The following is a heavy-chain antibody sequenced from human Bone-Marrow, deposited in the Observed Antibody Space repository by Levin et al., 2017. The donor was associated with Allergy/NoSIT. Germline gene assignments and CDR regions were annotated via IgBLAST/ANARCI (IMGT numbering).Heavy chain of an antibody. J-gene: IGHJ4*02. CDR3: AKLQGPYYYDSSGSYADY. CDR2: IRVSGSRT. D-gene: IGHD3-22*01. Sequence: PGGSLRLSCEASGFTLGSHAMSWVRQAPGKGLEWVSGIRVSGSRTYYADSVKGRFTISRDNSKNTLHLQMSSLRAEDTAVYYCAKLQGPYYYDSSGSYADYWGQGTLVTVSS. V-gene: IGHV3-23*01. CDR1: GFTLGSHA.